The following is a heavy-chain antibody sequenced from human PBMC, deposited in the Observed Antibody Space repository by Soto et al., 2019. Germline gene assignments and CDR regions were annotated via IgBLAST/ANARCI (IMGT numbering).Heavy chain of an antibody. Sequence: SETLSLTCAVYGGSFSGYYWSWIRQHPGKGLEWIGYIYYSGSTYYNPSLKSRVTISVDTSKNQFSLKLSSVTAADTAVYYCARIPSYYDFWSGSTSLYGMDVWGQGTTVTVSS. CDR3: ARIPSYYDFWSGSTSLYGMDV. CDR2: IYYSGST. D-gene: IGHD3-3*01. V-gene: IGHV4-31*11. J-gene: IGHJ6*02. CDR1: GGSFSGYY.